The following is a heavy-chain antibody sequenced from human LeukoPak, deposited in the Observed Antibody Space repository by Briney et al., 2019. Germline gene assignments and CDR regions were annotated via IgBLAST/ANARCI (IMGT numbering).Heavy chain of an antibody. CDR3: ARKNGLDY. CDR2: IYSGGTT. Sequence: TGGSLRLSCAVSGFTVSGNYMSWVRQAPGKGLEWVSLIYSGGTTYYADSVKGRFTISRDNSKNTLYLQMNSLRAENTAVYYCARKNGLDYWGQGTLVTVSS. CDR1: GFTVSGNY. J-gene: IGHJ4*02. V-gene: IGHV3-53*01.